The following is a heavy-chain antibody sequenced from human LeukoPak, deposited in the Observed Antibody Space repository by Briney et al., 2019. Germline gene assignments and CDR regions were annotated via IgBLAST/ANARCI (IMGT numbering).Heavy chain of an antibody. CDR3: AGQDSSGYSDYFDY. V-gene: IGHV4-4*07. CDR1: GGSISSDY. Sequence: SETLSLTCTVSGGSISSDYWSWIRQPAGKGLEWIGRIYTSGSTNYNPSLKSRVTISVDTSKNQFSLKLSSVTAADTAVYYCAGQDSSGYSDYFDYWGQGTLVTVSS. CDR2: IYTSGST. J-gene: IGHJ4*02. D-gene: IGHD3-22*01.